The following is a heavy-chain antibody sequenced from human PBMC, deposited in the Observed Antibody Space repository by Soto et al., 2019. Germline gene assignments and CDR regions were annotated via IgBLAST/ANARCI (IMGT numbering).Heavy chain of an antibody. Sequence: PGGSLRLSCAASGFTFSSYGMHWVRQAPGKGLEWVAVIWYDGSNKYYADSVKGRFTISRDNSKNTLYLQMNSLRAEDTAVYYCAREAAAGTYFQHWGQGTLVTVSS. CDR1: GFTFSSYG. CDR2: IWYDGSNK. CDR3: AREAAAGTYFQH. J-gene: IGHJ1*01. V-gene: IGHV3-33*01. D-gene: IGHD6-13*01.